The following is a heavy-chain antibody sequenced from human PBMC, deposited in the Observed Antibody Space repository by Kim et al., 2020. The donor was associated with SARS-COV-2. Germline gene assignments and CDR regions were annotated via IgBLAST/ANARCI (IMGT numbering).Heavy chain of an antibody. V-gene: IGHV3-21*01. J-gene: IGHJ4*02. Sequence: GGSLRLSCAASGFTFSTYSMNWVRQAPGKGLEWVSSSSSSSSYKYYADSVKGRFTISRDNAKNSLYLQMNSLRAEDTAVYYCAKHLADDSSGYYGPIIDYWGQGTLVTVPS. D-gene: IGHD3-22*01. CDR1: GFTFSTYS. CDR2: SSSSSSYK. CDR3: AKHLADDSSGYYGPIIDY.